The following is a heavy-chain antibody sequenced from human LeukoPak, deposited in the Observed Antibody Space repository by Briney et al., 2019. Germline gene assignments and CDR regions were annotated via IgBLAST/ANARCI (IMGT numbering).Heavy chain of an antibody. CDR1: GFTFSNAW. D-gene: IGHD3-10*01. V-gene: IGHV3-48*04. J-gene: IGHJ4*02. Sequence: HPGGSLRLSCAASGFTFSNAWMSWVRQAPGKGLEWVSYISSSGSTIYYADSVKGRFTISRDNAKNSLYLQMNSLRAEDTAVYYCARGAYYYGSGSYYNTPGLVYWGQGTLVTVSS. CDR2: ISSSGSTI. CDR3: ARGAYYYGSGSYYNTPGLVY.